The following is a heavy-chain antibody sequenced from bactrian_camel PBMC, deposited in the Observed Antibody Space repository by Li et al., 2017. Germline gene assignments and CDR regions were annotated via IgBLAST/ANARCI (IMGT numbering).Heavy chain of an antibody. D-gene: IGHD5*01. CDR3: AAATCWRLDPDWGNDYKV. CDR1: GDTRSSYC. CDR2: AGEDDVT. V-gene: IGHV3S44*01. J-gene: IGHJ4*01. Sequence: DVQLVESGGGPVQAGGSLRLSCVASGDTRSSYCMAWFRQAPGKEREGVAAAGEDDVTSYTDSVKGRFTISKDTANNTLYLQMNSLEPEDTAMYYCAAATCWRLDPDWGNDYKVWGQGTQVTVS.